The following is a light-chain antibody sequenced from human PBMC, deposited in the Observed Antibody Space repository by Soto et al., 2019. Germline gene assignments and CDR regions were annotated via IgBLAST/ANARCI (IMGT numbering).Light chain of an antibody. Sequence: QSVLTQPPSASGTPGQRVTISCSGSSSNIGTNYVYWYQQLPGTAPKLLIYSNNERPSGVPDRFFGSKSGTSASLAISGLRSEDEADYYCAAWDDSLSGSYVFGTGTK. J-gene: IGLJ1*01. V-gene: IGLV1-47*02. CDR2: SNN. CDR3: AAWDDSLSGSYV. CDR1: SSNIGTNY.